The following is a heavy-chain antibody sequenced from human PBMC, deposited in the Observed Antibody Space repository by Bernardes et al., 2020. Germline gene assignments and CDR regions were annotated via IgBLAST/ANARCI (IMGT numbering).Heavy chain of an antibody. CDR2: ISGSGGST. CDR1: GFTFSSYA. Sequence: VWSLRLSCAASGFTFSSYAMSWVRQAPGKGLEWVSAISGSGGSTYYADSVKGRFTISRDNSKNTLYLQMDSLRVEDTAVYYCARGAGWWDHWGQGTLVTVSS. V-gene: IGHV3-23*01. CDR3: ARGAGWWDH. J-gene: IGHJ5*02. D-gene: IGHD6-13*01.